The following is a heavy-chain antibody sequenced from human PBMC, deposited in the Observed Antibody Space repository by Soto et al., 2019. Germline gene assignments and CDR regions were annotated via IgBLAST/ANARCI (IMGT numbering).Heavy chain of an antibody. Sequence: ASVKVSCKASGYTFTSYGISWVRQAPGQGLEWMGMINPSGGSTSYAQKFQGRVTMTRDTSTSTVYIELSSLRSEDTAVYYCATYSAYCGGDCYYHFDYWGQGTLVTVSS. J-gene: IGHJ4*02. CDR2: INPSGGST. CDR3: ATYSAYCGGDCYYHFDY. V-gene: IGHV1-46*01. CDR1: GYTFTSYG. D-gene: IGHD2-21*02.